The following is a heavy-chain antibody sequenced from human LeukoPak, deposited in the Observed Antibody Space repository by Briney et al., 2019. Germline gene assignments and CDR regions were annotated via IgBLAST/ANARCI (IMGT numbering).Heavy chain of an antibody. D-gene: IGHD6-19*01. CDR1: GGSFSGYY. CDR3: ARGRGSSGWYGGTTSGGFYFDY. CDR2: INHSGST. Sequence: WETLSLTCAVYGGSFSGYYWSWIRQPPGKGLEWIGEINHSGSTNYNPSLKSRVTISVDTSKNQFSLKLSSVTAADTAVYYCARGRGSSGWYGGTTSGGFYFDYWGQGTLVTVSS. V-gene: IGHV4-34*01. J-gene: IGHJ4*02.